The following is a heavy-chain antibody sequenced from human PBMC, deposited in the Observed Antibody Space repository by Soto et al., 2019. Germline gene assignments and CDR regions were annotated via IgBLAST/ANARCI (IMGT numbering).Heavy chain of an antibody. CDR1: GYTITSHG. J-gene: IGHJ4*02. V-gene: IGHV1-18*01. CDR2: ISAYNGNT. D-gene: IGHD2-2*01. CDR3: ARDLEDIVVVPAAMGYYFDY. Sequence: ASVKVSCKASGYTITSHGISWVRQAPGQGLEWMGWISAYNGNTNYAQKLQGRVTMTTDTSTSTAYMELRSLRSDDTAVYYCARDLEDIVVVPAAMGYYFDYWGQGTLVTVSS.